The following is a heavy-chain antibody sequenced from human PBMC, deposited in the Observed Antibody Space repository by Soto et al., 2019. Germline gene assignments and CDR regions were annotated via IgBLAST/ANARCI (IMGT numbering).Heavy chain of an antibody. CDR1: GFTFSSSW. D-gene: IGHD6-13*01. V-gene: IGHV3-66*01. CDR3: ARVPSSSYHYFDY. J-gene: IGHJ4*02. CDR2: IYSAGSA. Sequence: GGSLRLSCTASGFTFSSSWIHWVRQAPGKGLEWVSVIYSAGSADFADSVKGRFTISRDNSKNTLYLQMSSLRAEDTAVYYCARVPSSSYHYFDYWGQGTLVTVSS.